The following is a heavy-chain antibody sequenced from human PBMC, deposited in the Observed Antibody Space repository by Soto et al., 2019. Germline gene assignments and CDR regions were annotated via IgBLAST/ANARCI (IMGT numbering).Heavy chain of an antibody. J-gene: IGHJ4*02. V-gene: IGHV3-33*01. CDR2: IWSGGSNE. CDR3: ARGRTAGDY. D-gene: IGHD2-21*02. Sequence: VQLVESGGGVVQPGRSLRLSCAASGFTFSNYDMHWVRQAPGKGLEWVAVIWSGGSNEYYSDSVKGRFTISRDNSKNTLYLQMNSLRTDDTAVYYCARGRTAGDYWGQGTLVTVSS. CDR1: GFTFSNYD.